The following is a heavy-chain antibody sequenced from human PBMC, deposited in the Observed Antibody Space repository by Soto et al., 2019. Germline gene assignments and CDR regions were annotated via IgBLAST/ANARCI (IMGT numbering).Heavy chain of an antibody. Sequence: PGGSLRLSCAASGFTFSSYAMSWVRQAPGKGLEWVSAISGSGGSTYYADSVKGRFTISRDNSKNTLYLQMNSLRAEDTAVYYCAKPPSVLDLYDFWSGFPSAFDYWGQGTLVTVSS. CDR3: AKPPSVLDLYDFWSGFPSAFDY. J-gene: IGHJ4*02. CDR1: GFTFSSYA. D-gene: IGHD3-3*01. V-gene: IGHV3-23*01. CDR2: ISGSGGST.